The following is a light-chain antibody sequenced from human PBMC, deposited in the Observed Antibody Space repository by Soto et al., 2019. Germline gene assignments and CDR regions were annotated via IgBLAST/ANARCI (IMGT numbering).Light chain of an antibody. J-gene: IGKJ1*01. Sequence: IVMTQSPDDLSVSLRRFAGLHFRASQPISRNLAWYQQKPGQAPRLLIYGASNRATGIPDRFSGSGSGTDFTLTISRLETEDFAVYYCQQYGTSGTFGQGTKV. CDR1: QPISRN. CDR2: GAS. V-gene: IGKV3-20*01. CDR3: QQYGTSGT.